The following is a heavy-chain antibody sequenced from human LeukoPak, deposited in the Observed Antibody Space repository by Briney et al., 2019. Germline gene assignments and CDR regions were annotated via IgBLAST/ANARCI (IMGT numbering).Heavy chain of an antibody. D-gene: IGHD3-22*01. V-gene: IGHV1-2*02. CDR2: INPNSGGT. CDR1: GYTFTGYY. CDR3: ARWGYYDSSGYYGRAFDI. Sequence: ASVKVSCKASGYTFTGYYMHWVRQAPGQGRERMGWINPNSGGTNYAQKFQSRDTISRDTSISTAYMGLSRLRSDDTAVYYCARWGYYDSSGYYGRAFDIWGQGKMVTVSS. J-gene: IGHJ3*02.